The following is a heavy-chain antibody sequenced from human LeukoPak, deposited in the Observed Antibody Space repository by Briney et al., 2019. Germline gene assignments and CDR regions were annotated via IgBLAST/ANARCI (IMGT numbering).Heavy chain of an antibody. J-gene: IGHJ3*02. D-gene: IGHD3-3*01. CDR1: GYTFTCYY. V-gene: IGHV1-2*02. CDR2: INPNSGST. Sequence: ASVKVSCKASGYTFTCYYMHWVRQAPGQGLEWMGWINPNSGSTSYAQKFQGRVTMTRDTSISTAYMELSRLRSDDTAVYYCARELLRFYAFDIWGQGTMVTVSS. CDR3: ARELLRFYAFDI.